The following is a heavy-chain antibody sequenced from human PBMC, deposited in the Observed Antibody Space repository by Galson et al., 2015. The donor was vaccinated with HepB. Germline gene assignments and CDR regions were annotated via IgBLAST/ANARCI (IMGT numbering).Heavy chain of an antibody. CDR1: GFTFSSYA. CDR2: INTNGGST. CDR3: ARLYCSGGSCYFDY. J-gene: IGHJ4*02. D-gene: IGHD2-15*01. V-gene: IGHV3-64*01. Sequence: SLRLSCAASGFTFSSYAMHWVRQAPGKGLAYVSAINTNGGSTTYASSVKGRFTISRDNSKNTLYLQMGSLRAEDMAVYYCARLYCSGGSCYFDYWGQGTLVTVSS.